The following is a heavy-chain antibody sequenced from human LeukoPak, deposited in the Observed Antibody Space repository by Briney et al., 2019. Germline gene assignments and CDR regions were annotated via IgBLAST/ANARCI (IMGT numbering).Heavy chain of an antibody. Sequence: PGGSLSLSCAASGFTFSSYEMNWVRQAPGKGLEWVSYISSSGSTIYYADSVKGRFTISRDNAKNSLYLQMNSLRAEDTAVYYCARGSIVVVVAARGLMDYWGQGTLVTVSS. CDR2: ISSSGSTI. CDR3: ARGSIVVVVAARGLMDY. D-gene: IGHD2-15*01. CDR1: GFTFSSYE. V-gene: IGHV3-48*03. J-gene: IGHJ4*02.